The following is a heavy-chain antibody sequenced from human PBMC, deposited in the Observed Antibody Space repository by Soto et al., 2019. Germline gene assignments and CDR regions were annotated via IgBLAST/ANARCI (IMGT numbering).Heavy chain of an antibody. Sequence: QVQLVQSGGELRRPGASVKVSCEAFGYSFRSYGINWVRQAPGQGLEWMGWINPNSGHRNYAPKFEDRLNMTTSTSANTGSLELKNLKSDDTAIYYCARDRLRGYDSSGFYSWGQGTLVSVSS. V-gene: IGHV1-18*01. CDR2: INPNSGHR. CDR1: GYSFRSYG. J-gene: IGHJ5*02. D-gene: IGHD3-22*01. CDR3: ARDRLRGYDSSGFYS.